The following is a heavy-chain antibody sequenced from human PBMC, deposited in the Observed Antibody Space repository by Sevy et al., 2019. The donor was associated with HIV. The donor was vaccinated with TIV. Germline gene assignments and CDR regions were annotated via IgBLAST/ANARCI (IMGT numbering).Heavy chain of an antibody. J-gene: IGHJ4*02. CDR1: GFIFSNFE. CDR2: ISNSGNTI. D-gene: IGHD3-22*01. V-gene: IGHV3-48*03. Sequence: GGSLRLSCSASGFIFSNFEMHWVRRAPGKGLEWISYISNSGNTIYYADSVKGRFTISRDNARNSRYLQMDSLGAEDTAVYYCARERRDNENYYDPRNYFDYWGQGTPVTVSS. CDR3: ARERRDNENYYDPRNYFDY.